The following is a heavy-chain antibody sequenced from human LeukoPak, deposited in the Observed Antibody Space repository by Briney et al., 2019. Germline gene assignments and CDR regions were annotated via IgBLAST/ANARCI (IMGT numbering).Heavy chain of an antibody. V-gene: IGHV3-48*02. D-gene: IGHD1-14*01. J-gene: IGHJ4*02. Sequence: GGSLRLSCEAPGFTFSSYWMSWVRQAPGKGLEWVSYISSGGSTIYYADSVRGRFTISRDTAKNSLYLEMNSLRDEDTAMYYCVRGDQEASEPAFDYWGQGALVTVSS. CDR1: GFTFSSYW. CDR2: ISSGGSTI. CDR3: VRGDQEASEPAFDY.